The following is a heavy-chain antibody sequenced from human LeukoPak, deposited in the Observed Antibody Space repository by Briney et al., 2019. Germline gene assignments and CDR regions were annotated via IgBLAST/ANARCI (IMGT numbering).Heavy chain of an antibody. CDR1: GYTFTSYD. CDR2: ISAYNGNT. J-gene: IGHJ4*02. Sequence: ASVKVSCKASGYTFTSYDISWVRQAPGQGLEWMGRISAYNGNTNYAQKLQGRVTMTTDTSTRTAYMELRSLRSDDTAVYYCARDCDRSGYYCYWGQGTLVTVSS. D-gene: IGHD3-22*01. CDR3: ARDCDRSGYYCY. V-gene: IGHV1-18*01.